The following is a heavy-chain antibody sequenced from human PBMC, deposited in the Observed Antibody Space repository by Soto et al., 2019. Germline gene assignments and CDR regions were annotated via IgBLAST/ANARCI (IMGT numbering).Heavy chain of an antibody. CDR2: VEEVVSDK. CDR1: GFSFNSYR. J-gene: IGHJ4*02. Sequence: GGSLRLSCAASGFSFNSYRMSWDRQAPGKGLGWLASVEEVVSDKFNVDAMKGRFTISRDNAKSSVYLQMNSPRAEDTALYNCMTGYKGYWGQGTPVTVSS. D-gene: IGHD5-12*01. V-gene: IGHV3-7*01. CDR3: MTGYKGY.